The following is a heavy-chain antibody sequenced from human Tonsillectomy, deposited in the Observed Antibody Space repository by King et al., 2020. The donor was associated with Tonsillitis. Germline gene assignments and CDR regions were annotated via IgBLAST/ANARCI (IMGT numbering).Heavy chain of an antibody. V-gene: IGHV4-31*03. Sequence: QLQESGPGLVKPSQTLSLTCTVSVGPISGGAYYWSWIRQHPGTGLEWIGYIYDSANTYYNPSLKSRLTISVDTSKNQFSLQLSSVTAADTAVDYCGRYEGGVFDHWGQGTLVTVSS. D-gene: IGHD2-15*01. CDR3: GRYEGGVFDH. CDR2: IYDSANT. CDR1: VGPISGGAYY. J-gene: IGHJ5*02.